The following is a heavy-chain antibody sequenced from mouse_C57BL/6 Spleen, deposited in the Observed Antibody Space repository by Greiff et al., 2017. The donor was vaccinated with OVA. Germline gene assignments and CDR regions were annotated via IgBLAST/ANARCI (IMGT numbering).Heavy chain of an antibody. CDR3: ARRYSNYNAMDY. J-gene: IGHJ4*01. CDR2: IHPNSGST. D-gene: IGHD2-5*01. V-gene: IGHV1-64*01. CDR1: GYTFTSYW. Sequence: QVQLQQPGAELVKPGASVKLSCKASGYTFTSYWMHWVKQRPGQGLEWIGMIHPNSGSTNYNEKFKSKATLTVDKSSSTAYMQLSSLTSEDSAVYCCARRYSNYNAMDYWGQGTSVTVSS.